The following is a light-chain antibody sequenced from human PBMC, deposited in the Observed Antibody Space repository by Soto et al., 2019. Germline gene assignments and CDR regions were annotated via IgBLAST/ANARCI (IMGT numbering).Light chain of an antibody. Sequence: LTQPASVSGSPGQSITISCTGTSSDVGGYNYVSWYQLHPGKAPKLMIYDVSDRPSGVSNRFSGSKSGNTASLTISGLQAEDEADYYCSSYTSSGSLYVFGAGTKVTVL. CDR3: SSYTSSGSLYV. CDR1: SSDVGGYNY. CDR2: DVS. J-gene: IGLJ1*01. V-gene: IGLV2-14*01.